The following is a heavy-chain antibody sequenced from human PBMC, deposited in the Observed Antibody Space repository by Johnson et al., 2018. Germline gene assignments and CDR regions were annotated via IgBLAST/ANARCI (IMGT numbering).Heavy chain of an antibody. V-gene: IGHV3-9*01. D-gene: IGHD4-17*01. J-gene: IGHJ3*02. CDR3: AKDILTTVTTQNAFDI. CDR2: ISWNSGSI. CDR1: GFTFDDYA. Sequence: VQLVQSGGGLVQPGRSLRLSCAASGFTFDDYAMHWVRQAPGKGLEWVSGISWNSGSIGYADSVKGRFPISRDNAKNSLYLQMNSLRAEDTALYYWAKDILTTVTTQNAFDIWGQGTMVTVSS.